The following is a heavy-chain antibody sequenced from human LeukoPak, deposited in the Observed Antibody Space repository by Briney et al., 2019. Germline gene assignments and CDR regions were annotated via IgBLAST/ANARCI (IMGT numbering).Heavy chain of an antibody. CDR1: GGSISSYY. V-gene: IGHV4-34*01. CDR3: ASHKYPVQAFDI. Sequence: PSETLSLTCTVSGGSISSYYWSWIRQPPGKGLEWIGEINHGGDTNYNSSLQSRVTLSVDTSRNQFSLILSPVTAADTAIYYCASHKYPVQAFDIWGQGTMVTVSS. CDR2: INHGGDT. D-gene: IGHD2/OR15-2a*01. J-gene: IGHJ3*02.